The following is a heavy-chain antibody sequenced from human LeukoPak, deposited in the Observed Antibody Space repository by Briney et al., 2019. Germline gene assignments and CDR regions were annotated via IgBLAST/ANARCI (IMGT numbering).Heavy chain of an antibody. V-gene: IGHV3-74*03. J-gene: IGHJ4*02. CDR3: ARDLEYKFFDY. CDR2: ISHDGTSI. Sequence: GGSLRLSCAASEFPFGDYAMHWVRQVPGKGLVWVSRISHDGTSITYADSVKGRFTVSRDNAKNTLYLQMESVRVEDTAVYYCARDLEYKFFDYWGQGALVTVSS. D-gene: IGHD1-1*01. CDR1: EFPFGDYA.